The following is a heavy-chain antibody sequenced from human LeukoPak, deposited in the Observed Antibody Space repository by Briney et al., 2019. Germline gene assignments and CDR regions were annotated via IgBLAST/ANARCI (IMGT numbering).Heavy chain of an antibody. Sequence: PSQTLSLTCTVSGGSISSGDYYWSWIRQPPGKGLEWIGYVYYSGSTYYNPSLKSRVTISVDTSKNQFSLKLSSVTAADTAVYYCARDYCSSTSCHPLDYWGQGTLVTVSS. CDR1: GGSISSGDYY. V-gene: IGHV4-30-4*08. CDR2: VYYSGST. D-gene: IGHD2-2*01. J-gene: IGHJ4*02. CDR3: ARDYCSSTSCHPLDY.